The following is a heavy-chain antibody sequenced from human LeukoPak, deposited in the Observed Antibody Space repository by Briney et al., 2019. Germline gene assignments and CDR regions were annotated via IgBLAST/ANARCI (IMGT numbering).Heavy chain of an antibody. V-gene: IGHV1-3*01. Sequence: ASVKVSCKASGYTFTSYAMHWVRQAPGQRLEWMGWINAGNGNTKYSQEFQGRVTMTTDTSTSTAYMELRSLRSDDTAVYYCARGDVPAANAFDIWGQGTMVTVSS. CDR2: INAGNGNT. J-gene: IGHJ3*02. CDR1: GYTFTSYA. D-gene: IGHD2-2*01. CDR3: ARGDVPAANAFDI.